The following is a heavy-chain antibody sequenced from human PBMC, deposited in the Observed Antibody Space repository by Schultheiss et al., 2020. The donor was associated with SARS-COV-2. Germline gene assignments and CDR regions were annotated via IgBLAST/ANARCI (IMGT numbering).Heavy chain of an antibody. J-gene: IGHJ6*02. CDR3: ARDSGVGGATKNYYGMDV. CDR1: GFTFSSYS. Sequence: GGSLRLSCAASGFTFSSYSMNWVRQAPGKGLEWVSYISSSGSTIYYADSVKGRFTISRDNAKNSLYLQMNSLRAEDTAVYYCARDSGVGGATKNYYGMDVWGQGTTVTVSS. V-gene: IGHV3-48*04. CDR2: ISSSGSTI. D-gene: IGHD1-26*01.